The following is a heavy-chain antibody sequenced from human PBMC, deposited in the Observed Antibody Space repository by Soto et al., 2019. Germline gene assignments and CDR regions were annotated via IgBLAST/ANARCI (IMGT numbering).Heavy chain of an antibody. CDR1: GFTFSSYA. D-gene: IGHD4-4*01. Sequence: GGSLRLSCAASGFTFSSYAMSWVRQAPGKGLEWVSAISGSGGSTYYADSVKGRFTISRDNSKNTLYLQMNSLRAEDTAVHYCARGTSVSPPHWFDPWGQGTLVTVSS. V-gene: IGHV3-23*01. CDR2: ISGSGGST. J-gene: IGHJ5*02. CDR3: ARGTSVSPPHWFDP.